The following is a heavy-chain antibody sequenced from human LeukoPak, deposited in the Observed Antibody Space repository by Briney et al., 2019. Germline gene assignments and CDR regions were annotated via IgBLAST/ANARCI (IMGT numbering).Heavy chain of an antibody. CDR3: ARGQYYYGSGSGDYFDY. CDR1: GYTFTSYD. V-gene: IGHV1-8*03. D-gene: IGHD3-10*01. Sequence: GASVKVSCKASGYTFTSYDINWVRQATGQGLEWMGWMNPNSGNTGHAQKFQGRVTITRNTSISTAYMELSSLRSEDTAVYYCARGQYYYGSGSGDYFDYWGQGTLDTVSS. J-gene: IGHJ4*02. CDR2: MNPNSGNT.